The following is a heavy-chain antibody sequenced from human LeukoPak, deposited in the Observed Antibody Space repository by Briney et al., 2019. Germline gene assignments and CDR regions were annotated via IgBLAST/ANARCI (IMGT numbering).Heavy chain of an antibody. D-gene: IGHD3-10*01. Sequence: SETLSLTCTVSGGSISSSSYYWGWIRQPPGKGLEWIASIYYTGSTYYNPSLKGRVTISVDTSKNQFSLKLSSVTAADTAVYYCARHLRGSGYYYYYYMDVWGKGTTVTISS. J-gene: IGHJ6*03. CDR2: IYYTGST. CDR3: ARHLRGSGYYYYYYMDV. CDR1: GGSISSSSYY. V-gene: IGHV4-39*01.